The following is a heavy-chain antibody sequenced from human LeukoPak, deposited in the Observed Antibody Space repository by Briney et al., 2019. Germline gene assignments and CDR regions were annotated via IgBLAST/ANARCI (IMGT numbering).Heavy chain of an antibody. CDR2: IYPGDSDT. D-gene: IGHD3-10*01. J-gene: IGHJ6*02. Sequence: GESLKISCKGSGYSFTSYWIGWVRQMPGKGLEWMGIIYPGDSDTRYSPSFQGQVTISADKSISTAYLQRSSLKASDTAMYYCARAKSPYYYGSGSSSLDYYYGMDVWGQGTTVTVSS. V-gene: IGHV5-51*01. CDR3: ARAKSPYYYGSGSSSLDYYYGMDV. CDR1: GYSFTSYW.